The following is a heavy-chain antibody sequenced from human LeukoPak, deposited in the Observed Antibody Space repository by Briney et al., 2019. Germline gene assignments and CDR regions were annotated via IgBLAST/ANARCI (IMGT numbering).Heavy chain of an antibody. D-gene: IGHD5-12*01. J-gene: IGHJ4*02. CDR1: GYSFTNYW. Sequence: GASLEISCKGSGYSFTNYWIGWARQMPGKGLEWMGIIYPGDSDTRYSPSFQGQVTISADKFLSTAYLQWSSLEASDNAMYYCARRDSGFEFFDYWGQGTLVTVYS. V-gene: IGHV5-51*01. CDR3: ARRDSGFEFFDY. CDR2: IYPGDSDT.